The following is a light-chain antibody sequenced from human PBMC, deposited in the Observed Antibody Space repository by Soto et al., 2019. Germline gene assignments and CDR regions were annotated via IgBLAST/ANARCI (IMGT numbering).Light chain of an antibody. Sequence: QAVVTQPPSASGTPGQRVTISCSGRSSNIGSNIVNWYQQLSGTAPKLLMYSNNQRPSGVPDRFSGSKSGTSASLAISGLQSEDESDYYCAAWDDSLHAVVFGGGTKLTVL. CDR3: AAWDDSLHAVV. CDR2: SNN. J-gene: IGLJ2*01. CDR1: SSNIGSNI. V-gene: IGLV1-44*01.